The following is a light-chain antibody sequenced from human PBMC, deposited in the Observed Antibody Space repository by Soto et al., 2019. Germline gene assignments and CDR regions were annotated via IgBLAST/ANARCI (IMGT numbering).Light chain of an antibody. J-gene: IGLJ1*01. Sequence: QSVLTQPRSVSGSPGQSVTISCTGTSSDVGGYNYVSWYQQHPGKAPKLMIYDVSKRPSGVPDRFSGSKSGNTASPTISGLQAEDEADYYCCSYAGSSYVFGTGTKLTVL. CDR2: DVS. CDR1: SSDVGGYNY. V-gene: IGLV2-11*01. CDR3: CSYAGSSYV.